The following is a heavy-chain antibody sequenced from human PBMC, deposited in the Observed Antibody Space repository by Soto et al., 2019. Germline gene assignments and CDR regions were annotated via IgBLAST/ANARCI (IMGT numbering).Heavy chain of an antibody. CDR3: ARSQGSSTSLEIYYYYYYGMDV. J-gene: IGHJ6*02. CDR2: IIPISGTA. CDR1: GGTFSSYA. D-gene: IGHD2-2*01. Sequence: QVQLVQSGAEVKKPGSSVKVSCKASGGTFSSYAISWVRLAPGQGLESMGGIIPISGTANYAQKFQGRVTITADESTSTAYMELSSLRSEDTAVYYCARSQGSSTSLEIYYYYYYGMDVWGQGTTVTVSS. V-gene: IGHV1-69*01.